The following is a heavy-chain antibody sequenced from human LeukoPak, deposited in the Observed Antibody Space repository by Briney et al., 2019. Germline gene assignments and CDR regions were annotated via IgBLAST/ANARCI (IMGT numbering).Heavy chain of an antibody. V-gene: IGHV3-74*01. Sequence: GGSLRLSCAASGFTFSSYWMHWVRQAPGKGLVWVSRINSDGSSTSYADSVKGRFTISRDNAKNTLYLQMNSLRAEDTAVYYCARRCSSTSCSELTHAFDIWGQGTMVTVSS. J-gene: IGHJ3*02. CDR1: GFTFSSYW. CDR2: INSDGSST. CDR3: ARRCSSTSCSELTHAFDI. D-gene: IGHD2-2*01.